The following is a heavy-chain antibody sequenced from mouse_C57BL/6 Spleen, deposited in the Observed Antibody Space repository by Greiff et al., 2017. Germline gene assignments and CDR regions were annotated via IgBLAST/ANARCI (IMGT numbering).Heavy chain of an antibody. CDR3: ARSGSNYLYWYFDV. J-gene: IGHJ1*03. D-gene: IGHD2-5*01. CDR2: IDPSDSYT. V-gene: IGHV1-69*01. Sequence: VQLQQPGAELVMPGASVKLSCKASGYTFTSYWMHWVKQRPGQGLEWIGEIDPSDSYTNYNQKFKGKSTLTVDKSSSTAYMKLSSLTSEDSAVYYCARSGSNYLYWYFDVWGTGTTVTVSS. CDR1: GYTFTSYW.